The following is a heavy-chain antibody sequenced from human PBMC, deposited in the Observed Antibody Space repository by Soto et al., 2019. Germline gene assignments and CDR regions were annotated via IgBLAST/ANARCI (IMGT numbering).Heavy chain of an antibody. D-gene: IGHD6-13*01. J-gene: IGHJ5*01. CDR1: GDSIINYY. CDR2: IYSSGSA. CDR3: ARQTTYSSSWYDY. V-gene: IGHV4-4*07. Sequence: QVQLQESGPGLVKPSETLSLTCTVSGDSIINYYWTWIRQPAGKGLEWIWRIYSSGSANYNPSLKSRVTMSVDTSKNQFSLKLRSVTAADTALYYCARQTTYSSSWYDYWGHGTLVTVSS.